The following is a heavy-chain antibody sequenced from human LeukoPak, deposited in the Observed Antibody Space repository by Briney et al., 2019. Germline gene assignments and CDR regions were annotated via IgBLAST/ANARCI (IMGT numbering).Heavy chain of an antibody. D-gene: IGHD2-15*01. J-gene: IGHJ4*02. CDR3: ARARPRRYCSGGSCYYFLLYYFDY. Sequence: SETLSLTCAVYGGSFSGYYWSWIRQPPGKGLEWIGEINHSGSTNYNPSLKGRVTISVDTSKNQFSLKLSSVTAADTAVYYCARARPRRYCSGGSCYYFLLYYFDYWGQGTLVTVSS. V-gene: IGHV4-34*01. CDR1: GGSFSGYY. CDR2: INHSGST.